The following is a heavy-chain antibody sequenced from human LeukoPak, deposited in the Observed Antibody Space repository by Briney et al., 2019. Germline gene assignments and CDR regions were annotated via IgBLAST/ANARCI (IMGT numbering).Heavy chain of an antibody. CDR1: GYTFTGYY. J-gene: IGHJ4*02. CDR2: ITPNTGDT. D-gene: IGHD3/OR15-3a*01. CDR3: ARDLFWTGYYYFDY. Sequence: ASVKVSCKASGYTFTGYYIHWLRQAPGQGLEWMGRITPNTGDTTYAQKFQGRVTMTRDASISTAYMELSRLRSDDTAVYYCARDLFWTGYYYFDYWGQGTLVTVSS. V-gene: IGHV1-2*06.